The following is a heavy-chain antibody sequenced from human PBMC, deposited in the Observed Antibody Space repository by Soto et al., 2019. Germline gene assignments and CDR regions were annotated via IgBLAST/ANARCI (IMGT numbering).Heavy chain of an antibody. V-gene: IGHV4-31*03. Sequence: TLSLTCTVSGGSISSGGYYWSWIRQHPGKGLEWIGYIYYSGSTYYNPSLKSRVTISVDTSKNQFSLKLSSVTAADTAVYYCARDPVTMVRGVIMRLHAFDIWGQGTMVTVSS. CDR3: ARDPVTMVRGVIMRLHAFDI. J-gene: IGHJ3*02. D-gene: IGHD3-10*01. CDR2: IYYSGST. CDR1: GGSISSGGYY.